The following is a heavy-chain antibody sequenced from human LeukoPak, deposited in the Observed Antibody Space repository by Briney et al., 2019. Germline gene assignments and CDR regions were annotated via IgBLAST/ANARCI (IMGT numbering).Heavy chain of an antibody. CDR2: ISGSSSST. V-gene: IGHV3-23*01. D-gene: IGHD5-12*01. CDR3: ATHEWLRPTPSYMGV. CDR1: GFTFSSHA. J-gene: IGHJ6*03. Sequence: PGGSLRLSCAASGFTFSSHAMSWVRQAPGKGLEWVSAISGSSSSTYYADSVKGRFTISRDNSKNTLYLQMNSLRAEDTAVYYCATHEWLRPTPSYMGVWGKGTTVTVSS.